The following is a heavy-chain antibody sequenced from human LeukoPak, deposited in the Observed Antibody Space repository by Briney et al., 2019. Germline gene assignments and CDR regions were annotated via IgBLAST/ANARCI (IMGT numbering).Heavy chain of an antibody. CDR3: ARDEGSEVPTIRGFDF. CDR1: GFAFSTYW. J-gene: IGHJ4*02. D-gene: IGHD2-2*01. Sequence: PGGSLRLSCAASGFAFSTYWIHWVRQAPGKGLAWVSSINRDGSRTYYADSVKGRFTISRDNAKNTLYLQMNSLRAEDTAMFYCARDEGSEVPTIRGFDFWGQGTLVTVSS. CDR2: INRDGSRT. V-gene: IGHV3-74*01.